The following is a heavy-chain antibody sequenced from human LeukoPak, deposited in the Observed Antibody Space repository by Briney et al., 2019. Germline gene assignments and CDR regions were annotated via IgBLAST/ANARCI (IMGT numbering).Heavy chain of an antibody. CDR3: ARDKLWGSYYYYYYMDV. J-gene: IGHJ6*03. CDR1: GFTVSSNY. V-gene: IGHV3-53*01. Sequence: GGSLRLSCAASGFTVSSNYMSWVRQAPGKGLEWVSVIYSGGSTYYADSVKGRFTISRDNAKNSLYLQMNSLRAEDTAVYYCARDKLWGSYYYYYYMDVWGKGTTVTVSS. D-gene: IGHD3-10*01. CDR2: IYSGGST.